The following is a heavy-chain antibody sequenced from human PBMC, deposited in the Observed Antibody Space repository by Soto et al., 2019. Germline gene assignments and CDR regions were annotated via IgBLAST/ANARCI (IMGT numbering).Heavy chain of an antibody. V-gene: IGHV1-2*04. J-gene: IGHJ6*03. CDR2: INPNSGGT. CDR3: ARGGIAAPTSEHYYYYMDV. Sequence: ASVKVSCKASGYTFTGYYMHWVRQAPGQGLEWMGWINPNSGGTNYAQKFQGWVTMTRDTSISTAYMELSRLRSDDTAVYYCARGGIAAPTSEHYYYYMDVWGKGTTVTVSS. CDR1: GYTFTGYY. D-gene: IGHD6-6*01.